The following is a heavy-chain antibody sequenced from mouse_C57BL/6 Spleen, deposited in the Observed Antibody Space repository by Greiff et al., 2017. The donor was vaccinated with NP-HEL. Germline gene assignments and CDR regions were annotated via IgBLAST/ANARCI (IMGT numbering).Heavy chain of an antibody. CDR3: ARYGIYYDYGWFAY. D-gene: IGHD2-4*01. CDR1: GYTFTDHT. Sequence: VQLQQSDAELVKPGASVKISCKVSGYTFTDHTIHWVKQMPEQGLEWIGYIYPGDGSTKYNEKFKGKATLTADKTYSTAYMQLNNLTSEDSAVYVCARYGIYYDYGWFAYWGQGTLVTVSA. V-gene: IGHV1-78*01. CDR2: IYPGDGST. J-gene: IGHJ3*01.